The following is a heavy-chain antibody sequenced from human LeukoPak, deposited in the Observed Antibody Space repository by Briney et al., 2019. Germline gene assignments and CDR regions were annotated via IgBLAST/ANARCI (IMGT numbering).Heavy chain of an antibody. Sequence: GGSLRLSCAASGFTFSSYGMHWVRQAPGKGLEWVAVIWYDGSNKYSIDSEKGRFTISRDNSKNTLYLQMNSLRAEDTAVYYCARDITPHYSSSWYPQYYYYYCEMDVWGQGTTVTVSS. D-gene: IGHD6-13*01. J-gene: IGHJ6*02. V-gene: IGHV3-33*01. CDR3: ARDITPHYSSSWYPQYYYYYCEMDV. CDR2: IWYDGSNK. CDR1: GFTFSSYG.